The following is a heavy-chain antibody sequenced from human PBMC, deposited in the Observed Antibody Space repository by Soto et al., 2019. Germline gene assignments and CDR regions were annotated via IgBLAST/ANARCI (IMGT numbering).Heavy chain of an antibody. CDR3: ARAHLEWLFFDAFDI. Sequence: ASVKVSCKASGYTFTGYYMHWVRQAPGQGLEWMGWINPNSGGTNYAQKFQGWVTMTRDTSISPAYMELSRLRSDDTAVYYCARAHLEWLFFDAFDIWGQGTMVTVSS. D-gene: IGHD3-3*01. CDR2: INPNSGGT. J-gene: IGHJ3*02. V-gene: IGHV1-2*04. CDR1: GYTFTGYY.